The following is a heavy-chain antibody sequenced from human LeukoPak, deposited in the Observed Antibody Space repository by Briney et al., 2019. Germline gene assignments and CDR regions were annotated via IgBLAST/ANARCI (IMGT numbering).Heavy chain of an antibody. Sequence: SQTLSLTCTVSGASFNSDDQYWNWIRQSPGKGLEWIGSIHPSGMLYNNPSLESRVTMSRDTSKNQFSLNLNSVTAADAAVYFCSRGLDSRKLGYWGQGTLVTVSS. J-gene: IGHJ4*02. V-gene: IGHV4-31*03. CDR3: SRGLDSRKLGY. CDR2: IHPSGML. D-gene: IGHD3-22*01. CDR1: GASFNSDDQY.